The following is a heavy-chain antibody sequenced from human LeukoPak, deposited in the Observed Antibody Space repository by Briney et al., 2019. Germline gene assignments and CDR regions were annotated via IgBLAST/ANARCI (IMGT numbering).Heavy chain of an antibody. V-gene: IGHV1-18*01. J-gene: IGHJ4*02. CDR2: ISAYNGNT. Sequence: ASVKVSCKASGYTFTSYGISWVRQAPGQGLEWMGWISAYNGNTNYAQKPQGRVTMTTDTSTSTAYMELRSLRSDDTAVYYCARDAVQFLEWLYDFWGQGTLVTVSS. D-gene: IGHD3-3*01. CDR3: ARDAVQFLEWLYDF. CDR1: GYTFTSYG.